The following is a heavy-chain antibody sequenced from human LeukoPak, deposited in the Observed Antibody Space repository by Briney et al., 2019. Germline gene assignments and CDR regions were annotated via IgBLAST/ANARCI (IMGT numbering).Heavy chain of an antibody. CDR2: INHSGST. V-gene: IGHV4-34*01. Sequence: KPSETLSLTCAVYGGSFSGYYWSWIRQPPGKGLEWIGEINHSGSTNYNLSLKSRVTISVDTSKNQFSLKLSSVTAADTAVYYCARGSGYYKYYFDYWGQGTLVTVSS. CDR1: GGSFSGYY. J-gene: IGHJ4*02. CDR3: ARGSGYYKYYFDY. D-gene: IGHD3-22*01.